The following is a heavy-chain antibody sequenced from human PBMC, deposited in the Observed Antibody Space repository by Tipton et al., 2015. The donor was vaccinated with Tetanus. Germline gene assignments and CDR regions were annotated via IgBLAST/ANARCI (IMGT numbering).Heavy chain of an antibody. V-gene: IGHV4-34*01. CDR2: INHSGST. CDR1: GGSFSGYN. CDR3: ARVGLVMAARRRNWFDP. D-gene: IGHD6-6*01. Sequence: TLSLTCAVYGGSFSGYNWSWIRQPPGKGLEWIGDINHSGSTNYNPSLKSRVTISVDTSKNQFSLKLSSVTAADTAVYYCARVGLVMAARRRNWFDPGGQGTLVTVSS. J-gene: IGHJ5*02.